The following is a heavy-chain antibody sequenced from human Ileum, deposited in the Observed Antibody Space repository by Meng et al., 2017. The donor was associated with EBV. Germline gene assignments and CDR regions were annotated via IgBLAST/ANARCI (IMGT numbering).Heavy chain of an antibody. J-gene: IGHJ4*02. D-gene: IGHD3-22*01. CDR1: GDSISSTNW. V-gene: IGHV4-28*01. CDR2: IYYSGST. CDR3: ARNVPGTSAYYD. Sequence: QVQLQGSGPGLVKPSDTLSLTCAVSGDSISSTNWGGWIRQPPGKGLEWIGYIYYSGSTSYNPSLKSRVTMSVDTSKNQLSLNLNSVTAVDTAVYYCARNVPGTSAYYDWGQGTLVTVSS.